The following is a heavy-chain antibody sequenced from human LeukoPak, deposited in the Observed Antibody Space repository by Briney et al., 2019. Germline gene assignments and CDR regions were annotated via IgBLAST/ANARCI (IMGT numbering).Heavy chain of an antibody. CDR2: INPNSGGT. Sequence: GASVKVSCKASGYTFTGYYMHWVRQAPGQGLEWMGWINPNSGGTNYAQKFQGRVTMTRDTSISIAYMEVSRLRSDDTAVYYCTRVVGASITGTTSTFDYWGQGTLVTVSS. CDR3: TRVVGASITGTTSTFDY. J-gene: IGHJ4*02. D-gene: IGHD1-7*01. V-gene: IGHV1-2*02. CDR1: GYTFTGYY.